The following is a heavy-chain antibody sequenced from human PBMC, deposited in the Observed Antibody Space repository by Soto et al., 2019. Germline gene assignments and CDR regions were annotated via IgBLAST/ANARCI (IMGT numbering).Heavy chain of an antibody. CDR1: GFTFVDYA. J-gene: IGHJ2*01. CDR2: ISWNSVSI. V-gene: IGHV3-9*01. CDR3: AKEAGYCSSTSCYGYWYFDL. D-gene: IGHD2-2*01. Sequence: EVQLVESGGGLVQPGRSLRLSCAASGFTFVDYAMHWVRQAPGKGLEWVSGISWNSVSIGYADSVKGRFTISRDNAKNSLYLQMNSLRAEDTALYYCAKEAGYCSSTSCYGYWYFDLWGRGTLVTVSS.